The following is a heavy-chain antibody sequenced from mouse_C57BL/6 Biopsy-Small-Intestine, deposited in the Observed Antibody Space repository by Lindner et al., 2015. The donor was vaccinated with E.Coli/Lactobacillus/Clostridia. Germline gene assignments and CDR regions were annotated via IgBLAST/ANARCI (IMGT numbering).Heavy chain of an antibody. Sequence: SVKVSCKVSGYSLTALSIHWVRQAPGKGLEWMGGFDPEDDEMKHAHNFQGRVTMTDDTSTNTAHMDLSSLRSEDTAVYFCVTIRFLGHFDYWGQGTLVTVSS. V-gene: IGHV14-2*02. J-gene: IGHJ4*01. CDR3: VTIRFLGHFDY. CDR2: FDPEDDEM. CDR1: GYSLTALS.